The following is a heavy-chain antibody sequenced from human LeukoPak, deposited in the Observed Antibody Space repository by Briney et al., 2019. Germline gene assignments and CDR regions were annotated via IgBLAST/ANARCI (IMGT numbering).Heavy chain of an antibody. CDR3: ARRGWKGFDY. D-gene: IGHD6-19*01. CDR2: IYYSGST. Sequence: SETLSLTCTVSGGSVSSGSYYWSWIRQPPGKGLEWIGYIYYSGSTNYNPSLKSRVTISVDTSKNQFSLKLSSVTAADTAVYYCARRGWKGFDYWGQGTPVTVSS. V-gene: IGHV4-61*01. CDR1: GGSVSSGSYY. J-gene: IGHJ4*02.